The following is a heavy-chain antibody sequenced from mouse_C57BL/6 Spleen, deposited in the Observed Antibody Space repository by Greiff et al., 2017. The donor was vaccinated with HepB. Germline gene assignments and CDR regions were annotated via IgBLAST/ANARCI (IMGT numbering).Heavy chain of an antibody. Sequence: VQLQQSGAELARPGASVKMSCKASGYTFTSYTMHWVKQRPGQGLEWIGYINPSSGYTKYNQKFKDKATLTADKSSSTDYMQLSSLTSEYSAVYYCSRSCYYDAYYFDYWGQGTTLTVSS. CDR1: GYTFTSYT. CDR3: SRSCYYDAYYFDY. CDR2: INPSSGYT. D-gene: IGHD2-4*01. J-gene: IGHJ2*01. V-gene: IGHV1-4*01.